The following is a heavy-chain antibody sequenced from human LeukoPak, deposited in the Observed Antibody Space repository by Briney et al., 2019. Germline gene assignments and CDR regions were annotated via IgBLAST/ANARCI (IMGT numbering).Heavy chain of an antibody. Sequence: PSETLSLTCTVSGGSVNSGSYYWSWIRQPPGKGLEWIGYIYYSGSTNYNPSLKSRVTISVDTSKNQFSLKLSPVTAADTAVYYCARGSGSYYRKSVDYWGQGTLVTVSS. CDR2: IYYSGST. D-gene: IGHD3-10*01. V-gene: IGHV4-61*01. J-gene: IGHJ4*02. CDR1: GGSVNSGSYY. CDR3: ARGSGSYYRKSVDY.